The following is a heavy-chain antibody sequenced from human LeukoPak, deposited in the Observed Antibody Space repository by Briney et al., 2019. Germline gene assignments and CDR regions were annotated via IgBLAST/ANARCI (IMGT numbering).Heavy chain of an antibody. D-gene: IGHD3-3*01. CDR2: INPSSGGT. CDR1: GYSFNGVY. Sequence: GASVKISCKASGYSFNGVYIHWVRQAPGQGLEWMGRINPSSGGTSYEQNFQGRVTMAWDTSISTAYLDLSRLTSYDTAVYYCRLFHTPIFDLWGQGTMITVSS. V-gene: IGHV1-2*06. CDR3: RLFHTPIFDL. J-gene: IGHJ3*01.